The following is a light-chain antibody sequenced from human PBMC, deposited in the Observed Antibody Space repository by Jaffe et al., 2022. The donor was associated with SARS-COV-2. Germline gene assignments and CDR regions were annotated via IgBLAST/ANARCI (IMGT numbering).Light chain of an antibody. CDR1: QSVSRD. J-gene: IGKJ2*01. CDR3: QQYNNWPPYT. CDR2: GAS. Sequence: EVVMTQSPATLSVSPGERVTLSCRASQSVSRDLAWYQQKPGQSPRLLIYGASTRVTGIPARFSGSGSGTEFTLTISSLQSEDFAVYYCQQYNNWPPYTFGLGTKLEIK. V-gene: IGKV3-15*01.